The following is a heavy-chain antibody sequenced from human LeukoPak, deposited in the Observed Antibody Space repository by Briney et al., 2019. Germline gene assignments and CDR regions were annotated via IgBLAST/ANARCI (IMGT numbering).Heavy chain of an antibody. CDR1: GFTFSSYA. CDR3: ARVPSNFWSGSYYFDY. D-gene: IGHD3-3*01. CDR2: ISYDGSNK. V-gene: IGHV3-30*04. J-gene: IGHJ4*02. Sequence: GGSLRLSCAASGFTFSSYAMHWVRQAPGKGLEWVAVISYDGSNKYYADSVKGRFTISRDNSKNTLYLQMNSLRAEDTAVYYCARVPSNFWSGSYYFDYWGQGTLVTVSS.